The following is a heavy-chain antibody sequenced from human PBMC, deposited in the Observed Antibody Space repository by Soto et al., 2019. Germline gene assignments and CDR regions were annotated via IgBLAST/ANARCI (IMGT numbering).Heavy chain of an antibody. CDR3: ARDPDYGDYGTCPADDY. J-gene: IGHJ4*02. CDR2: INAGNGNT. Sequence: ASVKVSCKASGYTFTSYAMHWVRQAPGQRLEWMGWINAGNGNTKYSQKFQGRVTITRDTSASTAYMELSSLRSEDTALYYCARDPDYGDYGTCPADDYWGQGTLVTVS. D-gene: IGHD4-17*01. CDR1: GYTFTSYA. V-gene: IGHV1-3*01.